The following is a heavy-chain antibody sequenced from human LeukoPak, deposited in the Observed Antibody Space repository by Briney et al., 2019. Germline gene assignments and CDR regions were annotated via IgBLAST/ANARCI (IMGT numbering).Heavy chain of an antibody. J-gene: IGHJ4*02. V-gene: IGHV1-2*02. CDR1: GHTFTGYY. CDR3: ARDLGGYSYGFIDY. CDR2: INPNSGGT. Sequence: ASVKVPCKASGHTFTGYYMHWVRQAPGQGLEWMGWINPNSGGTNYAQKFQGRVTMTRDTSISTAYMELSRLRSDDTAVYYCARDLGGYSYGFIDYWGQGTLVTVSS. D-gene: IGHD5-18*01.